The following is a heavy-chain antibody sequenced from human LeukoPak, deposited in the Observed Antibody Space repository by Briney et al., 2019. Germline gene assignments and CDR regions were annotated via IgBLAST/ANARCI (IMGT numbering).Heavy chain of an antibody. CDR2: IYISGST. V-gene: IGHV4-4*07. CDR1: GASITSYH. D-gene: IGHD5-18*01. CDR3: ARDGLYTSGYSYFDY. J-gene: IGHJ4*02. Sequence: SETLSLTCTVSGASITSYHWSWIRQSAGKGLEWVGRIYISGSTNYNPSLKSRVTMSIDTSKNQFSLRVSSVTAADTAVYYCARDGLYTSGYSYFDYWGQGTLVSVSS.